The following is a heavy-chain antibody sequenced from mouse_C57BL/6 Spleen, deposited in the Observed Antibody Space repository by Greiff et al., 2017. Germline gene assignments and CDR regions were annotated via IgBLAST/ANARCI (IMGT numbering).Heavy chain of an antibody. V-gene: IGHV1-53*01. CDR1: GYTFTSYW. D-gene: IGHD3-2*02. J-gene: IGHJ3*01. Sequence: QVQLKQPGTELVKPGASVKLSCKASGYTFTSYWMHWVKQRPGQGLEWIGNINPSNGGTNYNEKFKSKATLTVDKSSSTAYMQLSSLTSEDSAVYYCARLAQATFWFAYWGQGTLVTVSA. CDR2: INPSNGGT. CDR3: ARLAQATFWFAY.